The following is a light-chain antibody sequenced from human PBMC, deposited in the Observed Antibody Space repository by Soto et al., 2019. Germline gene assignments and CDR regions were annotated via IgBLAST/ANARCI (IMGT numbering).Light chain of an antibody. CDR2: GAS. CDR1: QSVSSN. V-gene: IGKV3D-15*01. J-gene: IGKJ4*01. Sequence: ETVMTQSPATLSVSPGERATLSCRASQSVSSNLAWYQQKPGQPPRLLIYGASTRATGIPARFSGNGSGTELTPTITSLQSEDLAVYYCQQYNNWPPLTFGGGTKVEIK. CDR3: QQYNNWPPLT.